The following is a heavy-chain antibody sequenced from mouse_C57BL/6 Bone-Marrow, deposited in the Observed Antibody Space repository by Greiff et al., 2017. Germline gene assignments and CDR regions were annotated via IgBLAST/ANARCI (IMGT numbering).Heavy chain of an antibody. CDR2: IDPENGDT. Sequence: EVQLQQSGAELVRPGASVKLSCTASGFNIKDDYMHWVKQRPEQGLEWIGWIDPENGDTEYASKFQGKATITADTSSNTAYLQLSSLTSEDTAVYDCTRRMVRAWFAVWGKGTLVTVSA. CDR1: GFNIKDDY. J-gene: IGHJ3*01. V-gene: IGHV14-4*01. CDR3: TRRMVRAWFAV. D-gene: IGHD2-3*01.